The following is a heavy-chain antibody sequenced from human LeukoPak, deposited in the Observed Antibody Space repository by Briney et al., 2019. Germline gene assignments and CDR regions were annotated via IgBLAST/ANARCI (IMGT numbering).Heavy chain of an antibody. Sequence: ASVKVSCKASGYTFTSYGISWVRQAPGQGLEWMGWISAYNGNTNYAQKLQGRVTMTTDTSTSTAYMELRSLRSDDTAVYYCARDRYSSSWYPPLYWGQGTLVTVSS. D-gene: IGHD6-13*01. CDR3: ARDRYSSSWYPPLY. CDR1: GYTFTSYG. J-gene: IGHJ4*02. CDR2: ISAYNGNT. V-gene: IGHV1-18*01.